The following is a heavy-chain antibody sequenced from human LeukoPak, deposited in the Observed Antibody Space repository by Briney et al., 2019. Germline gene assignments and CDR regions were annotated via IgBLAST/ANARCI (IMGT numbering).Heavy chain of an antibody. CDR2: ISGSGGST. D-gene: IGHD5-24*01. CDR3: AKVLEMATIYYFDY. Sequence: GGSLRLSCAASGSTFSSYAMSWVRQAPGKGLEWVSAISGSGGSTYYADSVKGRFTISRDNSKNTLYLQMNSLRAEDTAVYYCAKVLEMATIYYFDYWGQGTLVTVSS. V-gene: IGHV3-23*01. CDR1: GSTFSSYA. J-gene: IGHJ4*02.